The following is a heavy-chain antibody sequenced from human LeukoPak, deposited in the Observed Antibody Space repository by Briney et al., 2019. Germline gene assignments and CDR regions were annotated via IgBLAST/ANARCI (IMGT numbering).Heavy chain of an antibody. D-gene: IGHD5-12*01. Sequence: PGGSLRLSCAASGFTFSSYGMHWVRQAPGKGVEWVAVISYDGSNKYYADSVKGRFTISRDNSKNTLYLQMNSLRAEDTAVYYCAKDGGLPYNWFDPWGQGTLVTVSS. CDR2: ISYDGSNK. CDR3: AKDGGLPYNWFDP. J-gene: IGHJ5*02. V-gene: IGHV3-30*18. CDR1: GFTFSSYG.